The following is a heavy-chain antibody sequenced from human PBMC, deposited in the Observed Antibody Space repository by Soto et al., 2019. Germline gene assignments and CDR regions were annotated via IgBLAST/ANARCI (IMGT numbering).Heavy chain of an antibody. J-gene: IGHJ4*02. CDR3: ARAPRGNYDYPSYFDY. D-gene: IGHD3-16*01. CDR2: IYYSGST. CDR1: GGSISSYY. Sequence: SEALSLTCTVSGGSISSYYWSWIRQPPGKGLEWIGYIYYSGSTNYNPSLKSRVTISVDTSKNQFSLKLSSVTAADTAVYYCARAPRGNYDYPSYFDYWGEGTLVTASS. V-gene: IGHV4-59*01.